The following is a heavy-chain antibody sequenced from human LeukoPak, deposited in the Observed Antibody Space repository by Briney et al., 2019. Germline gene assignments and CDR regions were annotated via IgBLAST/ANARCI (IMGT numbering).Heavy chain of an antibody. CDR3: ARATYYYDSSGYYYGY. D-gene: IGHD3-22*01. V-gene: IGHV1-2*02. CDR2: INPNSGGT. J-gene: IGHJ4*02. Sequence: ASVKVSCKVSGYTLTELSMHWVRQAPGQGLEWMGWINPNSGGTNYAQKFQGRVTMTRDTSISTAYMELSRLRSDDTAVCYCARATYYYDSSGYYYGYWGQGTLVTVSS. CDR1: GYTLTELS.